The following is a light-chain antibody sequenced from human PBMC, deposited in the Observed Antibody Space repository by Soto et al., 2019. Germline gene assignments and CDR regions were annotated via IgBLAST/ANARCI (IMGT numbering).Light chain of an antibody. CDR3: QQRSNWPIT. CDR1: QSVSSY. CDR2: DAS. V-gene: IGKV3-11*01. Sequence: EIVLTQSPATLSLSPGERATLSCRASQSVSSYLAWYQQKPGQAPRLLIYDASNRATGIPARFSGSGSGTDFTLTISSLEPEDFAVYYYQQRSNWPITFGQGTRLAIK. J-gene: IGKJ5*01.